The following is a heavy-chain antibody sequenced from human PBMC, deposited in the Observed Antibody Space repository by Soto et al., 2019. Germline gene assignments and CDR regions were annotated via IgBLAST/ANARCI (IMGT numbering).Heavy chain of an antibody. Sequence: SQTLSLTCVISGDSVSSNSAAWNWIRQSPSRGLEWLGRTYYRSRWYNDYAVSVRSRITVNADTSKNQFSLHRNSVTPEDTAVYYCAGTISLQWYYRDVWDKGTRVT. D-gene: IGHD1-7*01. CDR1: GDSVSSNSAA. CDR2: TYYRSRWYN. CDR3: AGTISLQWYYRDV. V-gene: IGHV6-1*01. J-gene: IGHJ6*03.